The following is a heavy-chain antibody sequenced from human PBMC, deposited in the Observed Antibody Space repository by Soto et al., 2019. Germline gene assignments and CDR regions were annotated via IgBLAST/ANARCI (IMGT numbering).Heavy chain of an antibody. Sequence: SETLSLTCTVSGGSISSGDFYWSWIRQPSGRGLEWIGYISYSGSTYYNTSLKSRVTISVDTSKNQFSLRLNSVTAADTAVYYCARGGPTGGSYKYNWFDPWGQGTLVTVSS. J-gene: IGHJ5*02. CDR2: ISYSGST. CDR1: GGSISSGDFY. CDR3: ARGGPTGGSYKYNWFDP. V-gene: IGHV4-30-4*01. D-gene: IGHD2-15*01.